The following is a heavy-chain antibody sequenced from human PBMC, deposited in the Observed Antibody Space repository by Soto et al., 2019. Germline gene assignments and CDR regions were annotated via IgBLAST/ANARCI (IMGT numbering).Heavy chain of an antibody. CDR2: IYYSGST. CDR1: GGSISSSSYY. D-gene: IGHD3-16*01. V-gene: IGHV4-39*01. J-gene: IGHJ6*02. CDR3: AQPPGGGDYYYGMDV. Sequence: PSETLSLTCTVSGGSISSSSYYWGWIRQPPGKGLEWIGSIYYSGSTYYNPSLKSRVTISVDTSKNQFSLKLSSVTAADTAVYYCAQPPGGGDYYYGMDVWGQGTTVTVSS.